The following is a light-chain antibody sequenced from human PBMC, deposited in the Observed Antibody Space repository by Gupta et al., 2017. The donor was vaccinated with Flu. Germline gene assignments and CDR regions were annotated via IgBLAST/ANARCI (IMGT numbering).Light chain of an antibody. CDR2: GVT. Sequence: QSALTQPASVSGSPGPSITISCTGTTSDIGSYNYVSWYQQHPGQAPKLLIYGVTNRPSEVSNRFSAAKSGDTASLTISGLQDEDEADYYCSSCISSSTLVFGGGTKLTVL. J-gene: IGLJ2*01. V-gene: IGLV2-14*01. CDR1: TSDIGSYNY. CDR3: SSCISSSTLV.